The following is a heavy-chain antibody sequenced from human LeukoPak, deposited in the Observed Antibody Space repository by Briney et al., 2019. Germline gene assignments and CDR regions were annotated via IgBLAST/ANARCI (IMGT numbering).Heavy chain of an antibody. Sequence: PGGSLRLSCAASGFTFSSYGMSWVRQAPGKGLEWVSAISGSGGSTYYADSVKGRFTISRDNSKNTLYLQMNSLRAEATAVYYCAKVKRYFDWLLYYFDSWGQGTLVTVSS. CDR2: ISGSGGST. CDR1: GFTFSSYG. CDR3: AKVKRYFDWLLYYFDS. V-gene: IGHV3-23*01. D-gene: IGHD3-9*01. J-gene: IGHJ4*02.